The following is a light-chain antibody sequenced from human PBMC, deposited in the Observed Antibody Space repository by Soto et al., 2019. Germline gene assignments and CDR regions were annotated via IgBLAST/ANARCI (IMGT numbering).Light chain of an antibody. V-gene: IGLV2-14*01. Sequence: QRAFVSVSPGRSVGISSTRTSSDVGAYNYISWYQQHPGKAPKLLLSEVSNRPSGVSDRFSGSKSGNTASLTISRLQAEVEADYYCSSLTTSFTYVFGTGTKVTVL. CDR2: EVS. J-gene: IGLJ1*01. CDR1: SSDVGAYNY. CDR3: SSLTTSFTYV.